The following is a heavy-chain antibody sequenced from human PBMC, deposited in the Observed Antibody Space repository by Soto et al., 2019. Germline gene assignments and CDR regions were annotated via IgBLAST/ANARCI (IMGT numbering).Heavy chain of an antibody. V-gene: IGHV1-2*02. Sequence: ASVKVSCKASGYTFTGYYIHWVRGAPGQGLEWMGWINPQTGGTSYAQKFQGRVTLSRDTSTNTAYLELSRLTFDDAAVYFCARERYQVISDGMDVWGQGTTVTVSS. CDR2: INPQTGGT. J-gene: IGHJ6*02. D-gene: IGHD2-2*01. CDR1: GYTFTGYY. CDR3: ARERYQVISDGMDV.